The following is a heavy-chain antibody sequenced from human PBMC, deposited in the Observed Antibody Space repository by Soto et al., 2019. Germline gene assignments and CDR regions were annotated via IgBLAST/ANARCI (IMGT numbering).Heavy chain of an antibody. CDR2: IHYRGST. V-gene: IGHV4-59*01. CDR3: SNTYHCSSVSCYRFES. CDR1: GASINSYY. Sequence: SETLSLTCTVSGASINSYYWSWIRQSPGKGLEWIAYIHYRGSTDYNPSLINPYLKSRVTISVDTSKKKFSLNLSSVTAADSVFYYCSNTYHCSSVSCYRFESWGQGTLVTVSS. D-gene: IGHD2-2*02. J-gene: IGHJ4*02.